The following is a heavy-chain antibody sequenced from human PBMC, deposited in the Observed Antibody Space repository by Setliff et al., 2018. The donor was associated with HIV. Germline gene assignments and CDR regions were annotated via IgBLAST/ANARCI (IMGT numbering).Heavy chain of an antibody. D-gene: IGHD3-16*01. V-gene: IGHV1-8*02. CDR1: GYTFTNYD. J-gene: IGHJ6*03. CDR2: MNPDSRNT. Sequence: GASVKVSCKSSGYTFTNYDINWVRQAAGQGLEWMGWMNPDSRNTGYAQRFEGSVTMTWDTSISTAYMELNNVKLEDTAVYYCARARTDDYDRGRRSHYYIDVWARGATVTVSS. CDR3: ARARTDDYDRGRRSHYYIDV.